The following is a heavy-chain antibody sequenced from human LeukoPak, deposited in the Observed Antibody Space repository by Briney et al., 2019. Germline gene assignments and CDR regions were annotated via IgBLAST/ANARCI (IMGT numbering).Heavy chain of an antibody. V-gene: IGHV4-39*07. D-gene: IGHD6-19*01. Sequence: SETLSLTCTVSGGSISSYYWGWIRQPPGKGLEWIGSIYYSGSTYYNPSLKSRVTISVDTSKNQFSLKLSSVTAADTAVYYCARDGYSSGWYENWGQGTLVTVSS. CDR3: ARDGYSSGWYEN. J-gene: IGHJ4*02. CDR1: GGSISSYY. CDR2: IYYSGST.